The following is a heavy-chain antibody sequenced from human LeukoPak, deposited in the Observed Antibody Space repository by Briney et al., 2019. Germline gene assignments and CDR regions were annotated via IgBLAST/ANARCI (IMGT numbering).Heavy chain of an antibody. CDR1: GFTFSSYW. Sequence: PGGSLRLSCAASGFTFSSYWMSWVRQAPGKGLEWVANIKQDGSEKYYVDSVKGRFTISRDNAKNSLYLQMNSLRAEDTAVYYCAREGYVTALNWFDPWGQGTLVTVSS. J-gene: IGHJ5*02. CDR3: AREGYVTALNWFDP. D-gene: IGHD5-12*01. CDR2: IKQDGSEK. V-gene: IGHV3-7*01.